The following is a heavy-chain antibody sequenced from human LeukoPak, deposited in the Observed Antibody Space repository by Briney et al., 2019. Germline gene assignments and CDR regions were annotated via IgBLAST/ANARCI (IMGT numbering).Heavy chain of an antibody. D-gene: IGHD6-13*01. CDR2: INTNTGNP. Sequence: ASVKVSCKASGYTFTSYAMNWVRQAPGQGLEWMGWINTNTGNPTYAQGFTGRFVFSLDTSVSTAYLQISSLKAEDTAVYYCARDLPIAAAGMVEDNWFDPWGQGTLVTVSS. V-gene: IGHV7-4-1*02. CDR1: GYTFTSYA. CDR3: ARDLPIAAAGMVEDNWFDP. J-gene: IGHJ5*02.